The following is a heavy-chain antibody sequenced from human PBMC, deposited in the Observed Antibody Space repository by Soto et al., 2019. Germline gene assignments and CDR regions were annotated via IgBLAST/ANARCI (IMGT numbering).Heavy chain of an antibody. Sequence: GASVKVSCKASGGTFSSYTISWVRQAPGQGLEWMGRIIPILGIANYAQKFQGRVTITADKSTSTAYMELSSLRSEDTAVYYCARDSEGVVAADAFDIWGQGTMVTVSS. CDR1: GGTFSSYT. CDR2: IIPILGIA. D-gene: IGHD2-15*01. J-gene: IGHJ3*02. CDR3: ARDSEGVVAADAFDI. V-gene: IGHV1-69*04.